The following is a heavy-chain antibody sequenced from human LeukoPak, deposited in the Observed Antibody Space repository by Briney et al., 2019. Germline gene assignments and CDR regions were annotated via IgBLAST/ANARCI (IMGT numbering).Heavy chain of an antibody. Sequence: SETLSLTCTVSGGSISNSNYYWGWIRQPPGKGLEWIGRIYYSGSTYYNPSLKSRFTISVDTSKNQFSLKLSSVTAADTAVYYCARQTSTVTMYYFDYWGQGTLVTVSS. CDR2: IYYSGST. V-gene: IGHV4-39*01. J-gene: IGHJ4*02. D-gene: IGHD4-17*01. CDR3: ARQTSTVTMYYFDY. CDR1: GGSISNSNYY.